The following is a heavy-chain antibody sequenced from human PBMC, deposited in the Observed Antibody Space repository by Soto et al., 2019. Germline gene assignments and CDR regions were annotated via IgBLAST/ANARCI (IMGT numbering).Heavy chain of an antibody. CDR2: IWYDGSNK. V-gene: IGHV3-33*01. CDR1: GFTFSSYG. D-gene: IGHD6-19*01. J-gene: IGHJ6*02. CDR3: AREAVAGYYYYGMDV. Sequence: QPGGSLRLSCAASGFTFSSYGMHWVRQAPGKGLEWVAVIWYDGSNKYYADSVKGRFTISRDNSKNTLYLQMNSLRAEDTAVYYCAREAVAGYYYYGMDVWGQGTTVTVSS.